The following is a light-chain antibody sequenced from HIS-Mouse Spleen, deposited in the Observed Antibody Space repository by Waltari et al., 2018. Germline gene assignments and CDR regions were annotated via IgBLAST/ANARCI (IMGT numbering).Light chain of an antibody. CDR1: SSAVGSYTL. Sequence: QSALTQPASVSGSPGPSITISCTGTSSAVGSYTLVSWYQQHPGQAPKLMIYEGSKRPSVVSNRFSGSKSGNTASLTISGLQAEDEADYYCCSYAGSSTYVFGTGTKVTVL. CDR3: CSYAGSSTYV. J-gene: IGLJ1*01. V-gene: IGLV2-23*01. CDR2: EGS.